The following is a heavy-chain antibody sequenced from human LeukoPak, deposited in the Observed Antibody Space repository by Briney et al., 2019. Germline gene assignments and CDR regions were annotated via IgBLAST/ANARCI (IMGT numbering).Heavy chain of an antibody. J-gene: IGHJ4*02. V-gene: IGHV3-43*02. Sequence: GGSLRLSCAASGFTFSNYAMHWVRQAPGKGLEWVSLISGDGGSTFYADSVKGRFTISRDNSKNSLYLQMNRLRPEDAALYYCAKDGYCSSTTCLYYFDYWGQGTLVTVSS. D-gene: IGHD2-2*01. CDR2: ISGDGGST. CDR1: GFTFSNYA. CDR3: AKDGYCSSTTCLYYFDY.